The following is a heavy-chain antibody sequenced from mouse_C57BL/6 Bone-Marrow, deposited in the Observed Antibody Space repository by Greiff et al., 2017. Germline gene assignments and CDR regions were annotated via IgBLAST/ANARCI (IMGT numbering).Heavy chain of an antibody. V-gene: IGHV1-62-2*01. Sequence: QVQLQQSGAELVKPGASVKLSCKASGYTFTEYTIHWVKQRSGQGLEWIGWFYPGSGSIKYNEKFKDKATLTADKSSSTAYMQLSSLTSEDSAVYFCARSKNWDSWFAHWGQGTLVTVSA. D-gene: IGHD4-1*01. CDR3: ARSKNWDSWFAH. CDR2: FYPGSGSI. J-gene: IGHJ3*01. CDR1: GYTFTEYT.